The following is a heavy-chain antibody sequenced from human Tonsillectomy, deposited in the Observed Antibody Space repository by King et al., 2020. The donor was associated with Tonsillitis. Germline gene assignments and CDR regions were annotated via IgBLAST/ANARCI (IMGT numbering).Heavy chain of an antibody. D-gene: IGHD4-23*01. J-gene: IGHJ4*02. CDR2: IYNSGST. CDR3: ARGGGNSKWWGYFDY. CDR1: GGSMSSGGYS. Sequence: VQLQESGPGLVKPSQTLSPTCAVSGGSMSSGGYSWSWIRQPPGKGLECIGYIYNSGSTYYNPSLKSRVTISVDTSKNQFSLRLSSVTAADTAVYYCARGGGNSKWWGYFDYWGQGTLVTVSS. V-gene: IGHV4-30-4*07.